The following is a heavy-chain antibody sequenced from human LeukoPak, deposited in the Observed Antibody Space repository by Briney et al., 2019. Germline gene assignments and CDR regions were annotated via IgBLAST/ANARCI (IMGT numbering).Heavy chain of an antibody. J-gene: IGHJ4*02. D-gene: IGHD6-19*01. CDR3: ASLYSSGWYEGDY. V-gene: IGHV1-2*02. CDR2: INPNSGGT. Sequence: RASVKVSCKVSGYTLTELSMHWVRQAPGQGLEWMGWINPNSGGTNYAQKFQGRVTMTRDTSISTAYMELSRLRSDDTAVYYCASLYSSGWYEGDYWGQGTLVTVSS. CDR1: GYTLTELS.